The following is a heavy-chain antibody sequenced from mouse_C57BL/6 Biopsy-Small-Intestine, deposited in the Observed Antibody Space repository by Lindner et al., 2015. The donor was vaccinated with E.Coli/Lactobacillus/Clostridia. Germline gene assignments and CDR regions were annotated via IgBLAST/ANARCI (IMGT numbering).Heavy chain of an antibody. CDR3: ARSALVYFSNAMDY. V-gene: IGHV1-14*01. Sequence: VQLQESGPELVKPGASVKMSCKASGYTFTNYVMHWVKQEPGQGLEWIGYINPYNADTKYNEKFKGKATLTSDKSASTAYMELSSLTSEDSAVYYCARSALVYFSNAMDYWGQGTSVTVSS. J-gene: IGHJ4*01. CDR2: INPYNADT. D-gene: IGHD2-5*01. CDR1: GYTFTNYV.